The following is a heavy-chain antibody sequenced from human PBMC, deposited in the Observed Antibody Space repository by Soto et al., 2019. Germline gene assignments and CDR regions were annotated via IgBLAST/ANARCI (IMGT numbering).Heavy chain of an antibody. CDR2: IYYSGST. D-gene: IGHD3-3*01. CDR3: ARGGWRHIDY. V-gene: IGHV4-59*08. J-gene: IGHJ4*02. CDR1: GGSISTYY. Sequence: PSETLSLTCTVSGGSISTYYWSWIRQPPGKGLEWIGYIYYSGSTNNNPSLKSRVTISVDTSKNQFSLKLSSVTAADTAVYYCARGGWRHIDYWGQGTLVTVSS.